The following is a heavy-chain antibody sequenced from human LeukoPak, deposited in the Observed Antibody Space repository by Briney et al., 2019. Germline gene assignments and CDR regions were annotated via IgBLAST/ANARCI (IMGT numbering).Heavy chain of an antibody. J-gene: IGHJ4*02. V-gene: IGHV1-69*13. CDR2: IIPIFGTA. CDR1: GYTFTGYY. Sequence: ASVKVSCKASGYTFTGYYMHWVRQAPGQGLEWMGGIIPIFGTANYAQKFQGRVTITADESTSTAYMELSSLRSEDTAVYYCARGRRFLEWLLVYWGQGTLVSVSS. CDR3: ARGRRFLEWLLVY. D-gene: IGHD3-3*01.